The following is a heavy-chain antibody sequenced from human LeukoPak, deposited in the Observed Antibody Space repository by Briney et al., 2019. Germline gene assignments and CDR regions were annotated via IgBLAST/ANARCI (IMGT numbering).Heavy chain of an antibody. CDR2: VTYSGTT. CDR1: GDSISNYY. V-gene: IGHV4-59*01. J-gene: IGHJ4*02. CDR3: ARDKTSGSGYCDY. D-gene: IGHD3-22*01. Sequence: PSETLSLTCTFSGDSISNYYWSWIRQPPGKGLEWIGYVTYSGTTDYNPSLKSRVTISIDTSENQFSLRLSSVTAADTAVYYCARDKTSGSGYCDYWGQGTLVTVSS.